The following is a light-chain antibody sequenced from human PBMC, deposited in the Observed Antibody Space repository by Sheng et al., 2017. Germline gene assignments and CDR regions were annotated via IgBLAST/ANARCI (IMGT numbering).Light chain of an antibody. CDR3: SSYTSSSTGV. V-gene: IGLV2-14*03. J-gene: IGLJ1*01. Sequence: QSALTQPASVSGSPGQSITISCTGTSSDFGIYDYVSWYQQRPGKAPTLMISDVSNRPSGVSNRFSGSKSGNTASLTISGLQAEDEADYYCSSYTSSSTGVFGTGTKVTVL. CDR2: DVS. CDR1: SSDFGIYDY.